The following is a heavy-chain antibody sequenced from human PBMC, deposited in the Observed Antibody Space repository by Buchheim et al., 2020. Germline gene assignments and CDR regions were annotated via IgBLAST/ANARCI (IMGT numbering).Heavy chain of an antibody. CDR1: GFTFSSYS. Sequence: EVQLVESGGGLVQPGGSLRLSCAASGFTFSSYSMNWVRQAPGKGLEWVSYISSGSSTIYYADSVKGRFTISRDNAEHTVYLQMDSLRVEDTAVYYCARDGHGTTPLDLWGQGTL. J-gene: IGHJ4*02. D-gene: IGHD1-7*01. V-gene: IGHV3-48*04. CDR3: ARDGHGTTPLDL. CDR2: ISSGSSTI.